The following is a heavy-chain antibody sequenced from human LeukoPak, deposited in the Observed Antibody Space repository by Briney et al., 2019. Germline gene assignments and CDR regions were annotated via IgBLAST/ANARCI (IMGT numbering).Heavy chain of an antibody. CDR1: GYTFTSYD. CDR3: ARWVAVAGTDVDY. CDR2: MNPNSGNT. V-gene: IGHV1-8*01. Sequence: ASVKVSCKASGYTFTSYDINWVRQATGQGLEWMGWMNPNSGNTGYAQKFQGRVTMTRNTSISTAYMELSNLRSEDTAVYYCARWVAVAGTDVDYWGQGTLVTVSS. J-gene: IGHJ4*02. D-gene: IGHD6-19*01.